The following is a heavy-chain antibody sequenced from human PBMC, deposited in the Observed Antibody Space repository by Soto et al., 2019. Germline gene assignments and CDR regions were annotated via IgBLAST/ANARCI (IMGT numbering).Heavy chain of an antibody. CDR1: GFTFSSYA. CDR3: AKRQQLVPARFGWFDP. D-gene: IGHD6-13*01. V-gene: IGHV3-23*01. Sequence: GGSLRLCCAASGFTFSSYAMSWVRQAPGKGLEWVSAISGSGGSTYYADSVKGRFTISRDNSKNTLYLQMNSLRAEDTAVYYCAKRQQLVPARFGWFDPWGQGTLVTVSS. CDR2: ISGSGGST. J-gene: IGHJ5*02.